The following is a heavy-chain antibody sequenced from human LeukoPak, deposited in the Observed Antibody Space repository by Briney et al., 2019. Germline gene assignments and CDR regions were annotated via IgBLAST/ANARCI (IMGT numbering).Heavy chain of an antibody. CDR3: AKIEPPHSIAVAGTSNDAFDI. V-gene: IGHV3-23*01. Sequence: GGSLRLSCAASGFTFSSYAMSWVRQAPGKGLEWVSAISGSGGSTYYADSVKGRFTISRDNSKNTLYLQMNSLRAEDTAVYYCAKIEPPHSIAVAGTSNDAFDIWGQGTMVTVSS. CDR1: GFTFSSYA. J-gene: IGHJ3*02. CDR2: ISGSGGST. D-gene: IGHD6-19*01.